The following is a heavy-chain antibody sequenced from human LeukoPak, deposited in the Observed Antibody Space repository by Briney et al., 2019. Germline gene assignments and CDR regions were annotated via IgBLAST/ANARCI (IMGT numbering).Heavy chain of an antibody. CDR1: GGSISSYY. CDR3: ARGVLGTPLYYMDV. Sequence: SETLSLTCTVSGGSISSYYWSWIRQPPGKGLEWIGYIYYSGSTNYNPSLKSRVTISVDTSKNQFSLKLSSVTAADTAVYYCARGVLGTPLYYMDVWGKGTTVTVSS. D-gene: IGHD2-15*01. CDR2: IYYSGST. J-gene: IGHJ6*03. V-gene: IGHV4-59*01.